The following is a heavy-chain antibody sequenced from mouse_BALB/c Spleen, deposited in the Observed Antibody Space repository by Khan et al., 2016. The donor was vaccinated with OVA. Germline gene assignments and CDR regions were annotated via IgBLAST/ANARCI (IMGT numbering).Heavy chain of an antibody. CDR3: AREWGYWFPY. D-gene: IGHD3-1*01. CDR2: ISPGSGNT. Sequence: QVQLKQSGTELARPGASVKLSCTASGYIFIDYNINWVKQRTGQGLEWIGEISPGSGNTYYNEKFKGQATLTADKSSSTAYMQLSSLTSEDSAVYFCAREWGYWFPYWGQGTLVTVSA. V-gene: IGHV1-77*01. CDR1: GYIFIDYN. J-gene: IGHJ3*01.